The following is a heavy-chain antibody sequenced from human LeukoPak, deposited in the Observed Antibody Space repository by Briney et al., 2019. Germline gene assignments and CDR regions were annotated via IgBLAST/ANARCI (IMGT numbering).Heavy chain of an antibody. D-gene: IGHD1-26*01. CDR2: SRDKANSYTT. CDR1: GFTFSDHY. Sequence: GGSLRLSCAASGFTFSDHYMDWVRQAPGKGLEWVGRSRDKANSYTTEYAAFVEGRFTVSRDDSKKSLYLQMDSLKSEDTAVYYCARVKVESGSYYFDSWGQGTLVTVSS. V-gene: IGHV3-72*01. J-gene: IGHJ4*02. CDR3: ARVKVESGSYYFDS.